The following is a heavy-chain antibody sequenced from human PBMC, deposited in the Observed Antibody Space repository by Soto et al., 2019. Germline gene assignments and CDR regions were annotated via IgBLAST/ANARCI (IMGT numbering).Heavy chain of an antibody. CDR2: IYYSGST. CDR1: GGSISSGGYY. V-gene: IGHV4-31*03. J-gene: IGHJ4*02. Sequence: PSETLSLTCTVSGGSISSGGYYWSWIRQHPGKGLEWIGYIYYSGSTYYNPSLKSRVTISVDTSKNQFSLKLSSVTAADTAVYYCARVKRRGDLGELSAFDYWGQGTLVTVSS. D-gene: IGHD3-16*02. CDR3: ARVKRRGDLGELSAFDY.